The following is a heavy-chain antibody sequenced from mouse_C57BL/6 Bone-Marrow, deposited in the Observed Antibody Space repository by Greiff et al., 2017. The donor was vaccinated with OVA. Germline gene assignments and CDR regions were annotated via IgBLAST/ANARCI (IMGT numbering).Heavy chain of an antibody. V-gene: IGHV1-18*01. CDR1: GYTFTDYN. CDR3: ARAKGYYSNYERYFDV. CDR2: INPNNGGT. J-gene: IGHJ1*03. D-gene: IGHD2-5*01. Sequence: VQLQQSGPGLVKPGASVKIPCKASGYTFTDYNMAWVQRSHGKSLEWIGDINPNNGGTIYNQKFKGKATLTVDQSSSTAYVALRSLTSEDTAVYYCARAKGYYSNYERYFDVWGTGTTVTVSS.